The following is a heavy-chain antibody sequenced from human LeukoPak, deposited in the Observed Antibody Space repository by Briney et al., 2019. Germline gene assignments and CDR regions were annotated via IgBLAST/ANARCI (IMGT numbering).Heavy chain of an antibody. D-gene: IGHD6-13*01. CDR2: ISYDGSNK. V-gene: IGHV3-30*18. CDR3: AKDINNQQLVGYV. Sequence: GGSLRLSCAASGFTFSSYGMHWVRQAPGKGLEWVAVISYDGSNKYYADSVKGRFTISRDNSKNTLYLQMNSLRVEDTAVYYCAKDINNQQLVGYVWGQGTTVTVSS. CDR1: GFTFSSYG. J-gene: IGHJ6*02.